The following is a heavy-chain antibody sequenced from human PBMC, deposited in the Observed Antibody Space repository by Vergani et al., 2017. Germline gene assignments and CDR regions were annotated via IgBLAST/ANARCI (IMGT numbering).Heavy chain of an antibody. CDR1: GGSFSGYY. CDR3: ARDDGFVMATILAEKYGMDV. Sequence: QVQLQQWGAGLLKPSETLSLTCAVYGGSFSGYYWSWIRQPPGKGLEWIGEINHSGSTNYNPSLKSRVTISVDTSKNQFSLKLSSVTAADTAVYYCARDDGFVMATILAEKYGMDVWGQGTTVTVSS. J-gene: IGHJ6*02. D-gene: IGHD5-24*01. CDR2: INHSGST. V-gene: IGHV4-34*01.